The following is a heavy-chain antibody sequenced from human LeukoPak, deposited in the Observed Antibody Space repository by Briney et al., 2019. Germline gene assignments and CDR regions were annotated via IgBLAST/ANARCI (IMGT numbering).Heavy chain of an antibody. D-gene: IGHD6-13*01. CDR3: ARSPGYSSWYWGYYFDY. CDR1: GYTFTSYA. Sequence: GASVKISCKASGYTFTSYAMHWVRQAPGQRLEWMGWINAGNGNTKYSQKFQGRVTITRDTSASTAYMELSSLRSEDTAVYYCARSPGYSSWYWGYYFDYWGQGTLVTVSS. V-gene: IGHV1-3*01. J-gene: IGHJ4*02. CDR2: INAGNGNT.